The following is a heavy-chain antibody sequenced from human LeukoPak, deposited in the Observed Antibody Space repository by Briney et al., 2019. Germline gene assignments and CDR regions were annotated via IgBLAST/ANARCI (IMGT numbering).Heavy chain of an antibody. V-gene: IGHV1-24*01. D-gene: IGHD2-15*01. CDR1: GYTLTELS. J-gene: IGHJ5*02. Sequence: ASVKVSCKASGYTLTELSMHWVRQAPGKGLEWMGGFDPEDGETIYAQKFQGRVTMTEDTSADTAYMELSSLRSEDTAVYYCATTYVVVAATSWFDPWGQGTLVTVSS. CDR2: FDPEDGET. CDR3: ATTYVVVAATSWFDP.